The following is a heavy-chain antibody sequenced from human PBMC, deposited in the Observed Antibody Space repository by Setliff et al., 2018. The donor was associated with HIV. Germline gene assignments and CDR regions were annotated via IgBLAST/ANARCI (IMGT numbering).Heavy chain of an antibody. V-gene: IGHV1-46*01. CDR1: GYTFTGYN. CDR3: ARNPQPTGTPDYYYYYYMDV. J-gene: IGHJ6*03. D-gene: IGHD1-1*01. CDR2: INPGSGAT. Sequence: GASVKVSCKASGYTFTGYNLHWLRQAPGQGLEWMGVINPGSGATIYAQRFQGRLTMTRDTSTSTAYMELSSLRSEDTAVYYCARNPQPTGTPDYYYYYYMDVWGKGTTVTVSS.